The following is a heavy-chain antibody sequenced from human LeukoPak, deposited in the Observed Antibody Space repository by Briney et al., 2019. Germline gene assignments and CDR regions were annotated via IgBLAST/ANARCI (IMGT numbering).Heavy chain of an antibody. CDR3: AKDIGYVDTAILDY. D-gene: IGHD5-18*01. Sequence: PGRSLRLSCAASGFTFDDYAMHWVRQAPGKGPEWVSGVSWNSGSIGYADSVKGRFTISRDNAKNSLYLQMNSLRAEDMALYYCAKDIGYVDTAILDYWGQGTLVTVSS. J-gene: IGHJ4*02. V-gene: IGHV3-9*03. CDR1: GFTFDDYA. CDR2: VSWNSGSI.